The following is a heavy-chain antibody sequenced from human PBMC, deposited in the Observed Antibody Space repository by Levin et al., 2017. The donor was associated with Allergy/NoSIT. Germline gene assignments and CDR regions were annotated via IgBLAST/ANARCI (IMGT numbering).Heavy chain of an antibody. D-gene: IGHD2/OR15-2a*01. Sequence: GESLKISCTASGFTFGDYAMSWFRQAPGKGLEWVGFIRRRAYGGTTEYAVSVKGRFTISRDDSKSIVYLQMSSLKTEDTAVYYCSSDEFGSNILHYAGDYWGQGTLVTVSS. CDR3: SSDEFGSNILHYAGDY. J-gene: IGHJ4*02. CDR2: IRRRAYGGTT. CDR1: GFTFGDYA. V-gene: IGHV3-49*03.